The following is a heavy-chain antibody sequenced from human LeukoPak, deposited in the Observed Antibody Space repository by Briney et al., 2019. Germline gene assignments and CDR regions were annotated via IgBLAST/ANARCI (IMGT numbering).Heavy chain of an antibody. CDR2: VGNDEKTI. V-gene: IGHV3-30*04. J-gene: IGHJ4*02. CDR3: ARERQMGATPFDY. CDR1: GFAFTGHS. D-gene: IGHD1-26*01. Sequence: GGSLRLSCVASGFAFTGHSMHWVRKAPGKGLEWVAVVGNDEKTIFYADSLKGRFTISRDNSKNTLFLQMNSLRDEDTAVYYCARERQMGATPFDYWGQGSLVTVSS.